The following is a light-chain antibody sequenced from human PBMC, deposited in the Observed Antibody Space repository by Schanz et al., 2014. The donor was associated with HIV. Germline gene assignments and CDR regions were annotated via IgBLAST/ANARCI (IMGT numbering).Light chain of an antibody. V-gene: IGLV2-18*02. CDR3: SSYTSSSTVV. Sequence: QSALTQPPSASGSPGQSVTISCTGTRSDIGTHDFVSWYQLHPGKAPKLMIYEVTKRPSGVPARFSGSKSGNTASLTISGLQAEDEADYYCSSYTSSSTVVFGGGTKLTVL. J-gene: IGLJ2*01. CDR1: RSDIGTHDF. CDR2: EVT.